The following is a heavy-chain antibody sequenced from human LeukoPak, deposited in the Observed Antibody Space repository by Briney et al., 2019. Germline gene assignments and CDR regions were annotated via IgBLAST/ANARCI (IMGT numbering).Heavy chain of an antibody. CDR3: ARKISGNYAFDY. V-gene: IGHV3-48*03. Sequence: GGSLRLSCAASGFTFSSYEMNCVRQAPGKGLEWVSYISSSDSTIYFADSVKGRFTISRDNAKNSLYLQMNSLRAEDTAVYYCARKISGNYAFDYWGQGTLVIVSS. D-gene: IGHD1-26*01. CDR2: ISSSDSTI. CDR1: GFTFSSYE. J-gene: IGHJ4*02.